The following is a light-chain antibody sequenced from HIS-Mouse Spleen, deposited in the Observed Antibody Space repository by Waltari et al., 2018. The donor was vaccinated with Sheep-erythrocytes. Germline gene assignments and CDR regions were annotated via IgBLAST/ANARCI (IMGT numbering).Light chain of an antibody. V-gene: IGLV3-1*01. CDR3: QAWDSSTAV. Sequence: SYELTQPPSVSVSPGQTASIPCSGDKLGDNYACWYQQKPGQSPVLVIYQESKRPSGIPERFSGSNSGNTATLTISGTQAMDEADYYCQAWDSSTAVFGGGTKLTVL. CDR1: KLGDNY. J-gene: IGLJ2*01. CDR2: QES.